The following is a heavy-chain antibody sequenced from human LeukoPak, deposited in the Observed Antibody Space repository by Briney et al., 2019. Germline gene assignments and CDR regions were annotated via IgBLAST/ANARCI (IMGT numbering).Heavy chain of an antibody. CDR1: GFSFNSYW. J-gene: IGHJ2*01. Sequence: GGSLRLSCAASGFSFNSYWMSWVRQAPGKGLEWVANIKQDGSVKYYVDSVKGRFTISRDNAKSSLYLQMNSLRAEDTALYYCARGTWNFDLWGRGTLLSVSS. CDR2: IKQDGSVK. CDR3: ARGTWNFDL. V-gene: IGHV3-7*04.